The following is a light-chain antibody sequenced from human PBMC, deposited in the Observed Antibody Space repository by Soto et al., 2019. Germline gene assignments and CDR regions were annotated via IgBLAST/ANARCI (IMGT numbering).Light chain of an antibody. J-gene: IGKJ1*01. V-gene: IGKV1-39*01. Sequence: DIQLTQSPASLSASVGDTVTITCRASQSITSYLNWYQQKPGTGPKLLILAASILQSGAPSRICGSVSGTDFTLTISSLKPEDFATYYCQHSYSPPLTFGQGTKVEVK. CDR2: AAS. CDR3: QHSYSPPLT. CDR1: QSITSY.